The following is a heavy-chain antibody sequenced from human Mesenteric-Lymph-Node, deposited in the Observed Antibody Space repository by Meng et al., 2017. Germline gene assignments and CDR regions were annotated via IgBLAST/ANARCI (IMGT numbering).Heavy chain of an antibody. CDR3: VRWDNTGYFFDY. V-gene: IGHV1-69*06. Sequence: QLVQSGAEVKKPGASVKVSCKASGFTFISYDINWVRQAPGQGLEWMGGIIPIFGTPYYAQRFQGRVTITADKSMTSAFLELSSLTPEDTAVYYCVRWDNTGYFFDYWGQGTLVTVSS. D-gene: IGHD3-9*01. CDR1: GFTFISYD. CDR2: IIPIFGTP. J-gene: IGHJ4*02.